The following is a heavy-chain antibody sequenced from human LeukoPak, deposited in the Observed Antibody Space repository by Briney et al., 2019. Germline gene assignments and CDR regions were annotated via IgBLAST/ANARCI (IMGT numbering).Heavy chain of an antibody. Sequence: SETLSLTCTVSGGSISSYYWSWIRQPPGKGLEWIGYIYYSGSTNYNASLTNRVTISVDTSKSQFSLKLSSVTAADTAVYYCAREVGYCSGGSCYSYFDYWGQGTLVTVSS. D-gene: IGHD2-15*01. CDR1: GGSISSYY. CDR2: IYYSGST. V-gene: IGHV4-59*01. J-gene: IGHJ4*02. CDR3: AREVGYCSGGSCYSYFDY.